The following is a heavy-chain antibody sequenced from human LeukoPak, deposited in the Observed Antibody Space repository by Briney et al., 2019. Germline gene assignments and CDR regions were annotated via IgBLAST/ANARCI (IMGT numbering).Heavy chain of an antibody. CDR3: ARGRLTYYYDSSGYYGY. J-gene: IGHJ4*02. D-gene: IGHD3-22*01. Sequence: PSETLSLTCAVYGGSFSGYYWSWIRQPPGKGLEWIGEINHSGSTNYNSSLKSRVTISVDTSKNQFSLKLSSVTAADTAVYYCARGRLTYYYDSSGYYGYWGQGTLVTVSS. CDR1: GGSFSGYY. CDR2: INHSGST. V-gene: IGHV4-34*01.